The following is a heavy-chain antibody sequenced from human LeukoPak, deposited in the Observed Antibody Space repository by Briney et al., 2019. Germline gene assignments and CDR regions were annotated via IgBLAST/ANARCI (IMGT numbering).Heavy chain of an antibody. V-gene: IGHV3-30*02. J-gene: IGHJ6*03. CDR2: IRYDGSNK. Sequence: PGGSLRLSCAASGFTFSSYGMHWVRQAPGKGLEWVAFIRYDGSNKYYADSVKGRFTISRDNSKNTVFLQLSALRADDTAVYYCAGYCSSGYCYHHYSYYMDVWGKGSTVTVSS. CDR3: AGYCSSGYCYHHYSYYMDV. CDR1: GFTFSSYG. D-gene: IGHD2-2*01.